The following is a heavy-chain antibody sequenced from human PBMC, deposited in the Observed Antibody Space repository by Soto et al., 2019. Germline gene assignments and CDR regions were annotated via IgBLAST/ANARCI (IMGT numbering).Heavy chain of an antibody. V-gene: IGHV4-61*01. D-gene: IGHD4-17*01. CDR2: IYYSGST. CDR3: GRAQVYGDYFDY. Sequence: SETLSLTCTVSGGSVSSGSHYWSWIRQPPGKRLEWIGYIYYSGSTNYNPSLKSRVTISVDTSKNQFSLKLSSVTAADTAVYYCGRAQVYGDYFDYCGQGTLVTVSS. J-gene: IGHJ4*02. CDR1: GGSVSSGSHY.